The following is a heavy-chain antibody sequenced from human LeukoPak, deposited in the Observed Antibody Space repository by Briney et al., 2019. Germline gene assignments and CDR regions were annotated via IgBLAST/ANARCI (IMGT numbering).Heavy chain of an antibody. CDR1: GFTVSSNY. Sequence: GGSLRLSRAASGFTVSSNYMSWVRQAPGKGLEWVSVIYSGGSTYYADSVKGRFTISRDNSKNTLYLQMNSLRAEDTAVYYCARDRLSVTKDYYYYYGMDVWGQGTTVTVSS. J-gene: IGHJ6*02. CDR3: ARDRLSVTKDYYYYYGMDV. CDR2: IYSGGST. V-gene: IGHV3-53*01. D-gene: IGHD4-11*01.